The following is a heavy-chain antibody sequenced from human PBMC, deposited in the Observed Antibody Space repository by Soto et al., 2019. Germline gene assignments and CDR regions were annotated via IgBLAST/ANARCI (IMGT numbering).Heavy chain of an antibody. D-gene: IGHD3-3*01. CDR1: GFTFSSYA. CDR3: ARGSGLLSSLDY. CDR2: ISYDGSNK. V-gene: IGHV3-30-3*01. J-gene: IGHJ4*02. Sequence: QVQLVESGGGVVQPGRSLRLSCAASGFTFSSYAMHWVRQAPGKGLEWVAVISYDGSNKYYADSVKGRFTISRDNSKNTLYLQMNSLRTEDTAVYYCARGSGLLSSLDYWGQGTLVTVSS.